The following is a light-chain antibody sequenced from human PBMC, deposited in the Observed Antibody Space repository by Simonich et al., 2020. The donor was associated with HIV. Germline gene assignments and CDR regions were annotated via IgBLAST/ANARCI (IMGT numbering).Light chain of an antibody. Sequence: EIVMTQSPATLSVSPGERATLPCRASQNVASNLACYQQKPGQAPRLLIYGASSRATGIPDRFSGSGFGTEFTLTISSMQSEDFAVYYCQQYNNWPSPFTFGPGTKVDIK. CDR3: QQYNNWPSPFT. J-gene: IGKJ3*01. CDR1: QNVASN. CDR2: GAS. V-gene: IGKV3-15*01.